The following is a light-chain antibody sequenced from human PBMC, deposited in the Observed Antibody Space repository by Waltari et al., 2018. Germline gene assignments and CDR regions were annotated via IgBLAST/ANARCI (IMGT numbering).Light chain of an antibody. CDR1: PSISSY. J-gene: IGKJ1*01. CDR3: QQSYSTPPWT. Sequence: DIQMTQSPSSLSASVGDRVTITCRASPSISSYLNWYQQKPGKAPKLQIYAASSLQSGVPSRFSGSGSGTEFTLTISSLQPEDFATYYCQQSYSTPPWTFGQGTKVEIK. V-gene: IGKV1-39*01. CDR2: AAS.